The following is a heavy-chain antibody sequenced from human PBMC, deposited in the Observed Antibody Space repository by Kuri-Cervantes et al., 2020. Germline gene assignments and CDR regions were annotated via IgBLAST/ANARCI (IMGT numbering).Heavy chain of an antibody. Sequence: SETLSLTCAVYGGSFSGYYWSWIRQPPGKGLEWIGEINHSGSTKYNPSLKSRVTISVDTSKKQFSLKLSSVTAADTAVYYCARHRGTRYYYYMDVWGKGTTVTVSS. CDR2: INHSGST. V-gene: IGHV4-34*01. D-gene: IGHD1-1*01. J-gene: IGHJ6*03. CDR3: ARHRGTRYYYYMDV. CDR1: GGSFSGYY.